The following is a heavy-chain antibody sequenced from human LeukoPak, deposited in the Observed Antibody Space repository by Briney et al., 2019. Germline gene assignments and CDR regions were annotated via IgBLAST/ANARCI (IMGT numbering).Heavy chain of an antibody. CDR3: ARVPRHTSGWTSGFIDY. Sequence: PSETLSLTCTVSGYSISSGYYWAWIRQPPGKGLEWIGSIYYSGNTYYNPSLKSRVTISLDTSKNQFSLKLSSVTAADTAVYYCARVPRHTSGWTSGFIDYWGQGTQVIVSS. J-gene: IGHJ4*02. CDR2: IYYSGNT. D-gene: IGHD6-19*01. CDR1: GYSISSGYY. V-gene: IGHV4-38-2*02.